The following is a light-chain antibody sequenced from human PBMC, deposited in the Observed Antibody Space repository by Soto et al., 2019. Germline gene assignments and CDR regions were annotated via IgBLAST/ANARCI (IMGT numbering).Light chain of an antibody. CDR1: SSNIGAPYD. Sequence: QAVVTQPPSVSGAPGQRVTISCTGSSSNIGAPYDVHWYQHLPGTAPKLLIYGNSNRPSGVPDRFSGSKSGTSASLAITGLQAEDEADYFCQSYDSRLSGWVFGGGTKLTVL. V-gene: IGLV1-40*01. CDR3: QSYDSRLSGWV. J-gene: IGLJ3*02. CDR2: GNS.